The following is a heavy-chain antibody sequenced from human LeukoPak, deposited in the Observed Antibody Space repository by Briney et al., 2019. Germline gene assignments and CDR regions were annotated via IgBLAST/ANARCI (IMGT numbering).Heavy chain of an antibody. Sequence: SETLSLTCTVSGGSISSYYWSWIRQPPGKGLEWIGYIYYSGGTNYNPPLKSRVTISVDTSKNQFSLRLSSVTAADTAVYYCARYSDNWFDPWGQGTLVTVSS. CDR1: GGSISSYY. V-gene: IGHV4-59*01. D-gene: IGHD6-13*01. J-gene: IGHJ5*02. CDR2: IYYSGGT. CDR3: ARYSDNWFDP.